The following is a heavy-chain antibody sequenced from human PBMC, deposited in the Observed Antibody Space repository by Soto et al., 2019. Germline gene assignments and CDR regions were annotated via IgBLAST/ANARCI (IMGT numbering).Heavy chain of an antibody. V-gene: IGHV4-31*03. D-gene: IGHD3-22*01. CDR2: IYYSGST. CDR3: ARDDYYDSSGYYHNWFDP. J-gene: IGHJ5*02. CDR1: GGSISSGGYY. Sequence: SETLSLTCTVSGGSISSGGYYWSWIRQHPGKGLEWIGYIYYSGSTYYNPSLKSRVTISVDTSKNQFSLKLSSVTAADTAVYYCARDDYYDSSGYYHNWFDPWGQGTLVTVSS.